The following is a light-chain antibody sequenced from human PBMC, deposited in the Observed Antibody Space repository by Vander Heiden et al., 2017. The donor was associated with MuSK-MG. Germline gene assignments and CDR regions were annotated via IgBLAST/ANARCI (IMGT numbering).Light chain of an antibody. Sequence: QSALTQPDSVSGSPAQSNTISCTGTSSAVGGDTYVSWYQHHPGKAPKLMIYDISNRPTGISNRFSGSKSGNTASLTISGLQAEDEADYYCSSYTSTSTLVVFGGGTKLTVL. J-gene: IGLJ2*01. CDR2: DIS. CDR3: SSYTSTSTLVV. CDR1: SSAVGGDTY. V-gene: IGLV2-14*03.